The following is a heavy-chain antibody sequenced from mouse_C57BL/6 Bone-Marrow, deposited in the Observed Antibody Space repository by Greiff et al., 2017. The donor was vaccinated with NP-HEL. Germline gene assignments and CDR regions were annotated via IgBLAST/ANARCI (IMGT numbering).Heavy chain of an antibody. Sequence: VQLKQSGPGLVKPSQSLSLTCSVTGYSITSGYYWNWIRQFPGNKLEWMGYISYDGSNNYNPSLKNRISITRDTSKNQFFLKLNSVTTEDTATYYCTAYYYGYQGKPYAMDYWGQGTSVTVSS. V-gene: IGHV3-6*01. D-gene: IGHD1-1*01. CDR3: TAYYYGYQGKPYAMDY. J-gene: IGHJ4*01. CDR2: ISYDGSN. CDR1: GYSITSGYY.